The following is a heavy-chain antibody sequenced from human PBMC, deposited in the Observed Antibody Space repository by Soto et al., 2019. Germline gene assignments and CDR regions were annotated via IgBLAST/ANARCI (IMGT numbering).Heavy chain of an antibody. CDR1: GGSISSSSYY. CDR2: IYYSGST. D-gene: IGHD6-19*01. CDR3: TRQLGAGIAVAADY. Sequence: QLQLQESGPGLVKPSETLSLTCTVSGGSISSSSYYWGWIRQPPGKGLEWIGSIYYSGSTYYNPSLKSRVTISVDTSKNQFSLKLSSVTAADTAVYYCTRQLGAGIAVAADYWGQGTLVTVS. V-gene: IGHV4-39*01. J-gene: IGHJ4*02.